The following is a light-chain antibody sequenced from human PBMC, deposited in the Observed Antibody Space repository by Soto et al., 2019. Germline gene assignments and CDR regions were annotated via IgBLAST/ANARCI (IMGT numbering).Light chain of an antibody. CDR2: DAS. V-gene: IGKV3-11*01. CDR1: QSVSSS. Sequence: EIVLTQSPATLSLSPGERATLSCRASQSVSSSLAWYQQKPGQAPRLLIYDASKRATGIPARFSGSGSGTDFTLTISILDPEYVAVYCWQHRSNWLTFGGGTKVDIK. CDR3: QHRSNWLT. J-gene: IGKJ4*01.